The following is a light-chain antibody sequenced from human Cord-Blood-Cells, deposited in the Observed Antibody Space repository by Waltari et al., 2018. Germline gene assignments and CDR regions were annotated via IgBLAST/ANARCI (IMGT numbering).Light chain of an antibody. J-gene: IGKJ1*01. Sequence: DTQMTQSPSSLSASVGDRVTITCRASQSISSYLNWYQQKPGKAPKLLIYAASSLQSGVPSRFSCSGSGTYFTLTITSLQPEDFATYYCQQSYSTPWTFGQGTKLEIK. CDR1: QSISSY. CDR2: AAS. CDR3: QQSYSTPWT. V-gene: IGKV1-39*01.